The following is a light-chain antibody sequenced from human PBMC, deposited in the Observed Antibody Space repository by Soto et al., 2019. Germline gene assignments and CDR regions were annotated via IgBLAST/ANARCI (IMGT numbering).Light chain of an antibody. CDR1: QSISSN. V-gene: IGKV3-20*01. J-gene: IGKJ4*01. CDR2: RTS. CDR3: EYYGTSIT. Sequence: EFVLTQSPGTLSLSPGERATLSCRASQSISSNLAWYQQKPGQAPRLLMFRTSSRATGFPDRFSGSGSGTDFTLTFSRLEPEDFAVYYCEYYGTSITFGGGTKVDIK.